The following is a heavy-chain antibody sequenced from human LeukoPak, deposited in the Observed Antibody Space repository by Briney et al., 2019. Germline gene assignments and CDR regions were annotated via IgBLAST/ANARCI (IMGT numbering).Heavy chain of an antibody. J-gene: IGHJ4*02. Sequence: GRSFRSWSAASGFTLSSFSIKYLGEAPGMVLNPVSSISSSSSYIYYADSVKGRFTISRDNAKNSLYLQMNSLRAEDTAVYYCARETFGEGAYYFDYWGQGTLVTVSS. D-gene: IGHD3-10*01. CDR2: ISSSSSYI. CDR3: ARETFGEGAYYFDY. CDR1: GFTLSSFS. V-gene: IGHV3-21*01.